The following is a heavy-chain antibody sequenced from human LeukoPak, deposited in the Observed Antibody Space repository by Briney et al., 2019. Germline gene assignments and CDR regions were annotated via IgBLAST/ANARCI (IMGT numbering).Heavy chain of an antibody. CDR1: GFTFSSYS. V-gene: IGHV3-21*01. CDR2: ISSSSSYI. CDR3: AELGINMIGGV. Sequence: GGSLRLSCAASGFTFSSYSMNWVRQAPGTGLEWVSSISSSSSYIYYADSVKGRFTISRDNAKNSLYLQMNSLRAEDTAVYYCAELGINMIGGVWGKGTTVTISS. D-gene: IGHD3-10*02. J-gene: IGHJ6*04.